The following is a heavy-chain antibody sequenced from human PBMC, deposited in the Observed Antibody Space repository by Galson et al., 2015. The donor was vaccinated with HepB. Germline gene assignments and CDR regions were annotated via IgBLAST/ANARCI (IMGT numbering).Heavy chain of an antibody. CDR3: AHGGGGFDY. CDR1: GFSLTTSGVG. V-gene: IGHV2-5*02. D-gene: IGHD3-16*01. CDR2: IYWDDDK. Sequence: PALVKPTQTLTLTCTFSGFSLTTSGVGVGWIRQPPGKALEWLALIYWDDDKRYSPSLRSRLTITEDTSKNQVVLTMTNMDPVDTATYYCAHGGGGFDYWGQGTLVTVSS. J-gene: IGHJ4*02.